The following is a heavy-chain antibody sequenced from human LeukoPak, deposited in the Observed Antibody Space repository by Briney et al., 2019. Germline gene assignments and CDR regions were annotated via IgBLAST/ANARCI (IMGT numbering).Heavy chain of an antibody. CDR2: IYYSGST. J-gene: IGHJ4*02. CDR1: GGSISSYY. D-gene: IGHD1-14*01. Sequence: SETLSLTCTVSGGSISSYYWSWIRQPPGKGLEWIGYIYYSGSTYYNPSLKSRVTISVDTSKNQFSLKLSSVTAADTAVYYCARGPERGYFDYWGQGTLVTVSS. V-gene: IGHV4-59*08. CDR3: ARGPERGYFDY.